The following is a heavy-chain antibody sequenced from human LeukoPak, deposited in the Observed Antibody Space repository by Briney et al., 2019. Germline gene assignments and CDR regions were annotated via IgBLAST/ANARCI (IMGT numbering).Heavy chain of an antibody. CDR1: GYTFTGYY. CDR3: RTDRYGDYGDYIDY. V-gene: IGHV1-2*02. D-gene: IGHD4-17*01. CDR2: INPNSGGT. J-gene: IGHJ4*02. Sequence: ASVKVSCKASGYTFTGYYMHWVRQAPGQGVEWMGWINPNSGGTNYAQKFQGRVTMTRDTSISTAYMELSRLRTDDTAVYYCRTDRYGDYGDYIDYWGQGTPVTVSS.